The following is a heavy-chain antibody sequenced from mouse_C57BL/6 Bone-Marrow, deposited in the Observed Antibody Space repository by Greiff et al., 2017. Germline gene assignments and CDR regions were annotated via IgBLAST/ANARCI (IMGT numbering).Heavy chain of an antibody. J-gene: IGHJ2*01. CDR3: TDSNYDFDY. CDR1: GFTFSNYW. V-gene: IGHV6-3*01. Sequence: EVMLVESGGGLVQPGGSMKLSCVASGFTFSNYWMNWVRQSPEKGLEWVAQIRLKSDNYATHYAESVKGRFTISRDDSKSSVYLQMHNLRAEDTGIYYCTDSNYDFDYWGQGTTLTVSS. CDR2: IRLKSDNYAT. D-gene: IGHD2-5*01.